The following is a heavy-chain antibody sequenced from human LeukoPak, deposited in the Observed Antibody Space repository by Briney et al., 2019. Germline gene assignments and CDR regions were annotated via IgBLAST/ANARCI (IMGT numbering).Heavy chain of an antibody. V-gene: IGHV1-2*02. CDR1: GYTFTSYY. CDR3: ASGQDIVATITGY. Sequence: GASVKVSCKASGYTFTSYYMHWVRQAPGQGLEWMGWINPNSGGTNYAQKFQGRVTMTRDTSISTAYMELSRLRSDDTAVYYCASGQDIVATITGYWGQGTLVTVSS. D-gene: IGHD5-12*01. CDR2: INPNSGGT. J-gene: IGHJ4*02.